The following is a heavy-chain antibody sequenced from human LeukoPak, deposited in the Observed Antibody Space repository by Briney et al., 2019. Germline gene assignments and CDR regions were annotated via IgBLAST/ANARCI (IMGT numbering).Heavy chain of an antibody. D-gene: IGHD2-2*01. CDR2: ITPIFGTA. J-gene: IGHJ4*02. V-gene: IGHV1-69*05. CDR1: GGTFSSYA. Sequence: ASVKVSCKASGGTFSSYAISWVRQAPGQGLEWMGRITPIFGTANYAQKFQGRVTITTDESTSTAYMELSSLRSEDTAVYYCARARTRSSTSCYAFDYWGQGTLVTVSS. CDR3: ARARTRSSTSCYAFDY.